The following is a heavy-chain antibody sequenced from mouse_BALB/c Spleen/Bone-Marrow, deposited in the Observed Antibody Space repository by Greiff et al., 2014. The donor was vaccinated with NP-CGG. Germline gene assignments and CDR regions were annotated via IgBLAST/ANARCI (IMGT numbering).Heavy chain of an antibody. CDR1: GFSLNDYG. CDR2: IWGGGST. J-gene: IGHJ1*01. CDR3: AKQYGNYDWYFDV. D-gene: IGHD2-1*01. V-gene: IGHV2-6-5*01. Sequence: VQLQESGPGLVAPSQSLSITCTVSGFSLNDYGVSWIRQPPGKGLEWLGVIWGGGSTYYNSVLKSRLSISKDNSKSQVFLKMNSLQTDDTAMYYCAKQYGNYDWYFDVWGAGTTVTVSS.